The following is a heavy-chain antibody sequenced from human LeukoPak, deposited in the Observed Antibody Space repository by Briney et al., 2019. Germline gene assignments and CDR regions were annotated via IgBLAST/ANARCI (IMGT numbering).Heavy chain of an antibody. D-gene: IGHD6-13*01. CDR2: IYHSGST. CDR1: GGSISSGGYS. Sequence: KASETLSLTCAVSGGSISSGGYSWSWIRQPPGKGLEWIGYIYHSGSTYYNPSLKSRVTISVDRSKNQFSLKLSSVTAADTAVYYCARGSSPSPVYYWGQGTLDTVSS. V-gene: IGHV4-30-2*01. CDR3: ARGSSPSPVYY. J-gene: IGHJ4*02.